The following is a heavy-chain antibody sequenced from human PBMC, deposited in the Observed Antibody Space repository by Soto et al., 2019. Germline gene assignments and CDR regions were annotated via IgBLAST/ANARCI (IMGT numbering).Heavy chain of an antibody. CDR2: ISGGGGST. V-gene: IGHV3-23*01. CDR3: ATSASAYYRTSFDS. CDR1: GFTFSSYA. D-gene: IGHD3-22*01. J-gene: IGHJ4*02. Sequence: XGSLRLSFAASGFTFSSYAMSWVRQAPGKGLEWVSGISGGGGSTYYADSVKGRFTISRDNSKNTLFLQMNSLRAEDTAVYYCATSASAYYRTSFDSWGQGTLVTVSS.